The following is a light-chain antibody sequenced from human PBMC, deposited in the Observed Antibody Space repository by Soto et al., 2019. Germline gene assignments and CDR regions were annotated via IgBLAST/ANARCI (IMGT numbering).Light chain of an antibody. CDR2: GAS. CDR3: QHYQSGHPIA. CDR1: QSVGTC. Sequence: EILLTQSPATLSLSPGDRATLSCLAAQSVGTCLTWYQHKTGQAPRLLISGASSRATGIPDRFTGSGSETSFTLTISRLEPEDFALYYCQHYQSGHPIAFGQGTRLEIK. V-gene: IGKV3-20*01. J-gene: IGKJ5*01.